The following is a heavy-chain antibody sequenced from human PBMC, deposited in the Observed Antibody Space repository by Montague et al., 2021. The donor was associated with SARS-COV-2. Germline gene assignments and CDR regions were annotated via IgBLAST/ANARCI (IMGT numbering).Heavy chain of an antibody. CDR2: IFYRGTT. CDR3: ASGATRTFDY. CDR1: GDSMTYFY. J-gene: IGHJ4*02. V-gene: IGHV4-59*01. D-gene: IGHD1-1*01. Sequence: SETLSLTCTVSGDSMTYFYWGWIRQTPEKGLEWIGYIFYRGTTKYNPSLESRVTITLDTSTDQFYLKLNSVTAADTAVYYCASGATRTFDYWGQGTRVTVSS.